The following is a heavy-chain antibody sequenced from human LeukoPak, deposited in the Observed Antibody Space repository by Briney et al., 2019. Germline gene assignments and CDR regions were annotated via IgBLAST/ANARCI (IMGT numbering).Heavy chain of an antibody. D-gene: IGHD5/OR15-5a*01. CDR3: ARDAFVYSDRGFDP. Sequence: GGSLRLSCAASGFTFSSYSMNWVRQAPGKGLEWVSYISSSSSTLYYADSVKGRFTVSRDNGKDSLYLQMNSLRDEDTAVYYCARDAFVYSDRGFDPWGQGTLVTVSS. CDR1: GFTFSSYS. CDR2: ISSSSSTL. J-gene: IGHJ5*02. V-gene: IGHV3-48*02.